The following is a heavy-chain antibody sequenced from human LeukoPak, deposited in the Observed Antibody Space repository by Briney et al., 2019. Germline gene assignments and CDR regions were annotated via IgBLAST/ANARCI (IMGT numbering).Heavy chain of an antibody. CDR1: GGTFSSYA. CDR2: IIPIFGTA. V-gene: IGHV1-69*05. D-gene: IGHD6-13*01. Sequence: SVKVSCKASGGTFSSYAISWVRQAPGQGLEWMGRIIPIFGTANYAQKFQGRVTITTDESTSTAYMELSSLRSEDTAVYFCARDQGSLTRSWYTGYWGQGTQVTVSS. J-gene: IGHJ4*02. CDR3: ARDQGSLTRSWYTGY.